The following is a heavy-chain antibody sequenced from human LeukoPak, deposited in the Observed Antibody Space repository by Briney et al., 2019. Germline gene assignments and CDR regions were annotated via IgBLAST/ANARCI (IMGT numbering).Heavy chain of an antibody. CDR2: INPSGGST. V-gene: IGHV1-46*01. Sequence: ASVKVSCKASGYTFTGYYMHWVRQAPGQGLEWMGIINPSGGSTSHAQKFQGRVTMTRDMSTSTVYMELSSLRSEDTAVYYCASAERSIAAADYWGQGTLVTVSS. CDR3: ASAERSIAAADY. J-gene: IGHJ4*02. D-gene: IGHD6-13*01. CDR1: GYTFTGYY.